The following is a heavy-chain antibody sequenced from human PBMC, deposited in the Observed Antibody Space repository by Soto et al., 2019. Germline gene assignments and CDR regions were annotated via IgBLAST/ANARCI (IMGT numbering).Heavy chain of an antibody. CDR3: AKATTNGGWFNPFDS. Sequence: GGSLRLSCAASGFSFVNYAMNWVRQAPGKGLEWVPGLSGSGTSTYYADSVKGRFTISRDNSRDTLFLQMNSLTADDTAVYYCAKATTNGGWFNPFDSWGQGALVTVSS. J-gene: IGHJ4*02. CDR2: LSGSGTST. D-gene: IGHD6-19*01. V-gene: IGHV3-23*01. CDR1: GFSFVNYA.